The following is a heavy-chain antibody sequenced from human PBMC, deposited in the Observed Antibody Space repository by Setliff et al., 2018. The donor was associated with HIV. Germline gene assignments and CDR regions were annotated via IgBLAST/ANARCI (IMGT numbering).Heavy chain of an antibody. Sequence: SETLSLTCTVSGGSINSYFWSWIRQPPGKGLEWIAYIYYTGSTNFNPSLKSRGTISVDTSKNQFSLKLNSVTAADTAVYYCARHGDYNFWSGYYFDFWGQGTLVTVSS. D-gene: IGHD3-3*01. V-gene: IGHV4-59*08. CDR1: GGSINSYF. CDR3: ARHGDYNFWSGYYFDF. CDR2: IYYTGST. J-gene: IGHJ4*02.